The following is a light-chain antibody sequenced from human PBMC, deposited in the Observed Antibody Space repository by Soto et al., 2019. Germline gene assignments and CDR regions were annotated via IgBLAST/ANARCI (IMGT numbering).Light chain of an antibody. J-gene: IGKJ1*01. CDR2: GAS. CDR3: QYYGSSRT. V-gene: IGKV3-20*01. Sequence: EIVLTQSPGTLSLSPGERATLSCRASQSVSSSHLAWYQQKPGQAPRLLIYGASSRATGIPDRFSGSGSGTDFTLTISRLDPEDFAVYYCQYYGSSRTFGQGTTVEIK. CDR1: QSVSSSH.